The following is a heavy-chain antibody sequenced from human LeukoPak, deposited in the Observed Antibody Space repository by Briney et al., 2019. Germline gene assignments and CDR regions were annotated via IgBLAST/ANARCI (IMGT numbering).Heavy chain of an antibody. CDR2: INPNSGGT. CDR1: GYPFTGYF. CDR3: ARVLGTSMVYYFDY. Sequence: ASVKVSCKASGYPFTGYFMHWVRQAPGQGLESMGRINPNSGGTVSAQKFQGRVTMTRDTSISTAYMELSGLTSDGTAVYYCARVLGTSMVYYFDYWGQGTLVAVSS. J-gene: IGHJ4*02. V-gene: IGHV1-2*06. D-gene: IGHD5-18*01.